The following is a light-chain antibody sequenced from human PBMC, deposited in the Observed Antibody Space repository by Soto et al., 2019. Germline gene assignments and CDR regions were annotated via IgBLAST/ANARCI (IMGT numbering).Light chain of an antibody. V-gene: IGLV2-14*03. CDR2: EVR. J-gene: IGLJ1*01. CDR1: ISDVGTYDY. Sequence: QSVLTQPASVSGSPGQSIAISCTGTISDVGTYDYVSWYQQHPNRAPKLMIYEVRNRPSGVPNRFSGSKSVNTATLTISGLQAEDEADYYCSSHTITNTRVFGTGTKVTVL. CDR3: SSHTITNTRV.